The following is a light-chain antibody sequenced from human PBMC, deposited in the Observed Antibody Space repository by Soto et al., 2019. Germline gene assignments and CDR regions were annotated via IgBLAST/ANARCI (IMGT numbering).Light chain of an antibody. V-gene: IGKV1-6*01. J-gene: IGKJ5*01. CDR3: LQDYNYPYT. CDR1: QSISSY. CDR2: AAS. Sequence: IQMTHSPSSLSASVGDRVTITCRASQSISSYLNWYQQKPGKAPKLLIYAASSLQSGVPSRFSGSGSGTDFPLTISSLQPEDIATYYCLQDYNYPYTFGQGTRLEI.